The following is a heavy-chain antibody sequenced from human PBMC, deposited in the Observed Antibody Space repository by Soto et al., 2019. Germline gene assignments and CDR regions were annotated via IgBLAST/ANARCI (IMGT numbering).Heavy chain of an antibody. CDR3: ARESGYYVYAFDI. V-gene: IGHV1-8*01. CDR2: MNPTSGNT. Sequence: ASVKVSCKASGYTFTSYDINWVRQATGQGLEWMGWMNPTSGNTNYAQKFQGRVTMTRNTSASTAYMELSSLRSEDTAVYYCARESGYYVYAFDIWGQGTMVTVSS. J-gene: IGHJ3*02. CDR1: GYTFTSYD. D-gene: IGHD1-26*01.